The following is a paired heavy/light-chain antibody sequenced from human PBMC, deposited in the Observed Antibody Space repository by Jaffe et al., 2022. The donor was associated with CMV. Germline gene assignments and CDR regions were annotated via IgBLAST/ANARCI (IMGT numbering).Heavy chain of an antibody. CDR1: GGTFSSYA. V-gene: IGHV1-69*01. J-gene: IGHJ4*02. CDR2: IIPIFGTA. CDR3: ARSESGSYDFDY. Sequence: QVQLVQSGAEVKKPGSSVKVSCKASGGTFSSYAISWVRQAPGQGLEWMGGIIPIFGTANYAQKFQGRVTITADESTSTAYMELSSLRSEDTAVYYCARSESGSYDFDYWGQGTLVTVSS. D-gene: IGHD1-26*01.
Light chain of an antibody. CDR3: QQYNSYPST. Sequence: DIQMTQSPSSLSASVGDRVTITCRASQGISNYLAWFQQKPGKAPKSLIYAASSLQSGVPSKFSGSGSGTDFTLTISSLQPEDFATYYCQQYNSYPSTFGQGTRLEIK. J-gene: IGKJ5*01. CDR1: QGISNY. V-gene: IGKV1-16*02. CDR2: AAS.